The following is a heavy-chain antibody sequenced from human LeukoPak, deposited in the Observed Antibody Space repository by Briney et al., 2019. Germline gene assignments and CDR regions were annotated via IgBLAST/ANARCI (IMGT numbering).Heavy chain of an antibody. Sequence: PGGSLRLSCAASGFTFSAHSMCWVRQGPGKGLELVSYISGSGNIIQYADSVKGRFTNSRDNARNSLDLQMNSLRAEDTAVYYCAKEEQQLVHYYYYYMDVWGKGTTVTVSS. D-gene: IGHD6-13*01. CDR1: GFTFSAHS. J-gene: IGHJ6*03. CDR3: AKEEQQLVHYYYYYMDV. V-gene: IGHV3-48*01. CDR2: ISGSGNII.